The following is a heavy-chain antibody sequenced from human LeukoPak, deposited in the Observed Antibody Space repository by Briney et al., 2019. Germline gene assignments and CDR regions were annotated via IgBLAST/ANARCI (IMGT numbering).Heavy chain of an antibody. V-gene: IGHV3-23*01. D-gene: IGHD1-26*01. J-gene: IGHJ5*02. Sequence: GGSLRLSCAASGFTFSTYDMSWVRQTPEKGLEWVSAISGSGGSTDYADSVKGRFTISRDNAKSALYLQMNSMRPEDTAVYYCAAGTSADLWGQGTPVTVSS. CDR3: AAGTSADL. CDR1: GFTFSTYD. CDR2: ISGSGGST.